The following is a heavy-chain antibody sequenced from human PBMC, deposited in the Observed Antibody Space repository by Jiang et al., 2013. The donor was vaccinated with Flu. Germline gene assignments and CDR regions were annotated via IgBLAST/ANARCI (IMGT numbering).Heavy chain of an antibody. D-gene: IGHD1-26*01. V-gene: IGHV1-46*01. Sequence: SGAEVTKPGASVRVSCKASGYTFTSYYIHWVRQAPGQGLEWMGLINPSRGITIYPQKFQGRVTLTRDTSTSTVYMDLSSLRSEDTAVYYCARGTMGSFLDFWGQGTLVTASS. CDR1: GYTFTSYY. J-gene: IGHJ4*02. CDR2: INPSRGIT. CDR3: ARGTMGSFLDF.